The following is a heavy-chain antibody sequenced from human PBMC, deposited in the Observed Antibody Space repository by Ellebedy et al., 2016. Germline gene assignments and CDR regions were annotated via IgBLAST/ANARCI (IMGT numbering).Heavy chain of an antibody. D-gene: IGHD5-12*01. CDR3: ARNTGGYDGMIDY. J-gene: IGHJ4*02. V-gene: IGHV3-7*01. Sequence: GGSLRLXXAASGFTFSSYCMSWVRQAPGKGLEWVANIKRDGSEKYYVDSVKGRFTFSRDNAKNSLYLQMNSLRADDTAVYYCARNTGGYDGMIDYWGQGALVTVSS. CDR1: GFTFSSYC. CDR2: IKRDGSEK.